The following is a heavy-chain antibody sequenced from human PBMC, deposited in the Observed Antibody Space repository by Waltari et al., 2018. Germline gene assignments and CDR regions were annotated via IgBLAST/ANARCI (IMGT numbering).Heavy chain of an antibody. Sequence: EVQLLESGGGLVQPGGSLRISCSVSGFLFSSTGMNWFRQPPGKGLEWVSGISAGGEDTYYAESVKGRFTISRDNSKNQVFLTMTNMDPVDTATYYCAHIYYYDSSAFRNWMDPWGQGTLVTVSS. CDR3: AHIYYYDSSAFRNWMDP. CDR2: ISAGGEDT. D-gene: IGHD3-22*01. V-gene: IGHV3-23*01. J-gene: IGHJ5*02. CDR1: GFLFSSTG.